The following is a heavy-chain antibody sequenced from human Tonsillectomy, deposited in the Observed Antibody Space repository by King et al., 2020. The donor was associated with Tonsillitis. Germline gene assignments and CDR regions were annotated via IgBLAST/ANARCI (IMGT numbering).Heavy chain of an antibody. D-gene: IGHD3-3*01. CDR1: GGTFSSYA. Sequence: QLVQSGAEVKKPGSSVKVSCKASGGTFSSYAISWVRQAPGQGLEWMGGIIPIFGTANYAQKFQGRVTITADESTSTAYMELSSLRSEDTAVYYCARGSTDYEFWSGSGYGQRYNWFDPWGQGTLVTVSS. CDR3: ARGSTDYEFWSGSGYGQRYNWFDP. V-gene: IGHV1-69*01. CDR2: IIPIFGTA. J-gene: IGHJ5*02.